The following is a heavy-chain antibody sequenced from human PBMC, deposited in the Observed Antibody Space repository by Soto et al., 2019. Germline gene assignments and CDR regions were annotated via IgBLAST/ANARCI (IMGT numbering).Heavy chain of an antibody. J-gene: IGHJ6*02. CDR3: ALKAGYCSSTSCYRPSYGMDV. CDR1: GGSISSYY. V-gene: IGHV4-4*07. CDR2: IYTSGST. D-gene: IGHD2-2*03. Sequence: LSLTCTVSGGSISSYYWSWIRQPAGKGLEWIGRIYTSGSTNYNPSLKSRVTMSVDTSKNQFSLKLSSVTAADTAVYYCALKAGYCSSTSCYRPSYGMDVWGQGTRGTVSS.